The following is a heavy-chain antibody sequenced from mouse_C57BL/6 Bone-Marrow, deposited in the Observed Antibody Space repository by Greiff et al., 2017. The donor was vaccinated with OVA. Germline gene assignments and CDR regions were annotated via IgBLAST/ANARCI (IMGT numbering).Heavy chain of an antibody. V-gene: IGHV1-55*01. CDR1: GYTFTDYR. CDR2: IYPGSGST. CDR3: AREIVITTVVYFDY. Sequence: VQLQQPGPELVKPGASVKMSCKASGYTFTDYRITWVKQRPGQSLEWIGDIYPGSGSTNYNEKFKGKATLTVDKSSSTAYMQLSSLTSEDSAVYYCAREIVITTVVYFDYWGQGTTLTVSS. J-gene: IGHJ2*01. D-gene: IGHD1-1*01.